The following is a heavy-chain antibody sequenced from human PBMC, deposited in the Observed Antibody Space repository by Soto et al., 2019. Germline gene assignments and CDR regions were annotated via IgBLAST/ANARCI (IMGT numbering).Heavy chain of an antibody. V-gene: IGHV3-30*18. CDR3: AKDTSGGVVVVAATPLSAFWFDP. CDR1: GFTFSSYG. D-gene: IGHD2-15*01. Sequence: GGSLRLSCAASGFTFSSYGMHWVRQAPGKGLEWVAVISYDGSNKYYADSVKGRFTISRDNSKNTLYLQMNSLRAEDTAVYYCAKDTSGGVVVVAATPLSAFWFDPWGQGTLVTVSS. CDR2: ISYDGSNK. J-gene: IGHJ5*02.